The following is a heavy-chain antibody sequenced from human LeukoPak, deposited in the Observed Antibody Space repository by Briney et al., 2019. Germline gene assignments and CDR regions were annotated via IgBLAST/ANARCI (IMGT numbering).Heavy chain of an antibody. CDR2: INPNSRGT. CDR1: GYTFTAYY. Sequence: GASVKVSCKASGYTFTAYYMHLVRQAPGHGLEWMGWINPNSRGTHYAQKFQDRVTMTRDASISTAYMELNRLRSDDTAVYYCATAPLNWYSSGWYSFDYWGQGTLVTVSS. D-gene: IGHD6-19*01. CDR3: ATAPLNWYSSGWYSFDY. V-gene: IGHV1-2*02. J-gene: IGHJ4*02.